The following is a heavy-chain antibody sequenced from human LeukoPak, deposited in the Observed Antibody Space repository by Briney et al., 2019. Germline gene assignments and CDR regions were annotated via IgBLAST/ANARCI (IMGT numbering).Heavy chain of an antibody. D-gene: IGHD3-3*01. Sequence: GGSLRLSCAASGFTFSSYAMSWVRQAPGKGLEWVSAISGSGGSTYYADSVKGRFTISRDNSKNTLYLQMNSLRAEDTAVYYCAKDPAAMYYDFWSGSSGGAFDIWGQGTMVTVSS. CDR3: AKDPAAMYYDFWSGSSGGAFDI. V-gene: IGHV3-23*01. CDR1: GFTFSSYA. J-gene: IGHJ3*02. CDR2: ISGSGGST.